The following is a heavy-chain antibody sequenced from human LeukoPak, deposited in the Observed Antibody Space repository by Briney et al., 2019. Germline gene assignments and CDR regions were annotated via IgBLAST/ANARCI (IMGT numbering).Heavy chain of an antibody. CDR3: ARDREVLRFLEWFLTD. J-gene: IGHJ4*02. CDR1: GYTFTSYG. Sequence: GASVKVSCKASGYTFTSYGISWVRQAPGQGLEWMGWISAYNGNTNYAKKLQGRVTITTSTSTSTAYMELRSLRSDDTAVYYCARDREVLRFLEWFLTDWGQGTLVTVSS. CDR2: ISAYNGNT. V-gene: IGHV1-18*01. D-gene: IGHD3-3*01.